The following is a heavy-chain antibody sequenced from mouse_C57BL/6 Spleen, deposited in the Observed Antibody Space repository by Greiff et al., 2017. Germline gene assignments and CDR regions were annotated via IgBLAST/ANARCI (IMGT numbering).Heavy chain of an antibody. Sequence: EVKVVESGGGLVKPGGSLKLSCAASGFTFSSYAMSWVRQTPEKRLEWVATISDGGSYTYYPDNVKGRFTISRDNAKNNLYLQMSHLKSEDTAMYYCARDRRSSYVIDYWGQGTTRTVSS. J-gene: IGHJ2*01. CDR3: ARDRRSSYVIDY. V-gene: IGHV5-4*01. D-gene: IGHD1-1*01. CDR1: GFTFSSYA. CDR2: ISDGGSYT.